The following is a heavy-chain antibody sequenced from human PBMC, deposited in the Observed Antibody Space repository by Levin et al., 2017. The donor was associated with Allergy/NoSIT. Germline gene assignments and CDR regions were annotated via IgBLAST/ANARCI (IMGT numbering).Heavy chain of an antibody. CDR1: GGSISSGSYY. CDR2: IYTSGST. Sequence: LRLSCTVSGGSISSGSYYWSWIRQPAGKGLEWIGRIYTSGSTNYNPSLKSRVTISVDTSKNQFSLKLSSVTAADTAVYYCASTWDGYSYGPYYFDYWGQGTLVTVSS. J-gene: IGHJ4*02. CDR3: ASTWDGYSYGPYYFDY. V-gene: IGHV4-61*02. D-gene: IGHD5-18*01.